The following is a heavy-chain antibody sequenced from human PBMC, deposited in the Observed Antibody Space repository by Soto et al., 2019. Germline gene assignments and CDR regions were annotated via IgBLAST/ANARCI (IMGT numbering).Heavy chain of an antibody. Sequence: GGSLGLSCAASGFTFSSYAMSWVRQSPGKGLEWVSAISGSGGSTYYADSVKGRFTISRDNSKNTLYLQMNSLRAEDTAVYYCAKDRVAPNDAFDIWGQGTMVTVSS. CDR2: ISGSGGST. D-gene: IGHD2-21*01. J-gene: IGHJ3*02. CDR1: GFTFSSYA. V-gene: IGHV3-23*01. CDR3: AKDRVAPNDAFDI.